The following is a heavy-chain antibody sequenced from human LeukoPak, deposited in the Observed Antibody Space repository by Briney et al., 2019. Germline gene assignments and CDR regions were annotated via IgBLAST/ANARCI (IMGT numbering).Heavy chain of an antibody. J-gene: IGHJ4*02. CDR2: IKQDGSEK. Sequence: PGGSLRLSCVASRFTFSSYWMSWVRQAPGKGLEWVANIKQDGSEKYYVDSVKGRFTISRDNAKKSLYLQMNSLRAEDTAVYYCARRYYDILTGYYQLDYWGQGTLVTVSS. CDR1: RFTFSSYW. V-gene: IGHV3-7*01. CDR3: ARRYYDILTGYYQLDY. D-gene: IGHD3-9*01.